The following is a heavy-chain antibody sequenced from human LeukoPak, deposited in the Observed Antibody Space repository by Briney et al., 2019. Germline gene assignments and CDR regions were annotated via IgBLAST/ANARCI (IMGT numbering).Heavy chain of an antibody. J-gene: IGHJ4*02. CDR1: GFTFTRYS. Sequence: GGSLRLSCAASGFTFTRYSMNWVRQAPGKGLEWVSSISSRSTYTDYIDSVRGRFTISRDNGKNSVYLQLNSLRVEDTAIYFCTRDLEDGSGYYYFGSWSQGTLVTVS. D-gene: IGHD3-22*01. V-gene: IGHV3-21*01. CDR2: ISSRSTYT. CDR3: TRDLEDGSGYYYFGS.